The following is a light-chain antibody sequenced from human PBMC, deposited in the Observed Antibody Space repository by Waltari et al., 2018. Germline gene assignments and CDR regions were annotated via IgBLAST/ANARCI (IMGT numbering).Light chain of an antibody. V-gene: IGLV2-14*01. CDR3: SSYTRRSYWV. CDR1: SSDVGFYYF. J-gene: IGLJ3*02. Sequence: QSALTQPASVSGSPGQSIPISCTGTSSDVGFYYFFSWFQQHPGKAPKVMIYKVNNRPSGVSNRFSGSKSANTASLTISGLQAEDEADYYCSSYTRRSYWVFGGGTQLTVL. CDR2: KVN.